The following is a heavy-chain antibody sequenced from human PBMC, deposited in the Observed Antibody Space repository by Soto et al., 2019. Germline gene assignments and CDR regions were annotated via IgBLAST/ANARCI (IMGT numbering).Heavy chain of an antibody. V-gene: IGHV1-3*01. CDR1: GYTFTSYA. CDR3: ARADSSSWEVIFFDY. J-gene: IGHJ4*02. Sequence: ASVKVSCKASGYTFTSYAMHWVRQAPGQRLEWMGWINAGNGNTKYSQKFQSRVTITRDTSASTAYMELSSLRSEDTAVYYCARADSSSWEVIFFDYWGQGTLVTVSS. D-gene: IGHD6-13*01. CDR2: INAGNGNT.